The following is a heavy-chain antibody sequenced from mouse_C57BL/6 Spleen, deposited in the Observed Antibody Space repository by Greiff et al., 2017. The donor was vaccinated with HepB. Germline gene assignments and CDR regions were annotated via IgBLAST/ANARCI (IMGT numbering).Heavy chain of an antibody. CDR3: ARDGGSSPWYFDV. D-gene: IGHD1-1*01. CDR2: ISDGGSYT. V-gene: IGHV5-4*01. J-gene: IGHJ1*03. CDR1: GFTFSSYA. Sequence: EVQGVESGGGLVKPGGSLKLSCAASGFTFSSYAMSWVRQTPEKRLEWVATISDGGSYTYYPENVKGRLTISRDNAKNNLYLQMSHLKSEDKAMYYCARDGGSSPWYFDVWGTGTTVTVSS.